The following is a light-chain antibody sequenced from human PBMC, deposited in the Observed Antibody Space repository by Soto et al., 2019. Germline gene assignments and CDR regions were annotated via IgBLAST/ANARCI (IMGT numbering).Light chain of an antibody. J-gene: IGLJ1*01. V-gene: IGLV2-14*01. CDR2: DVS. Sequence: QSVLTQPASVSGSPGQSITISCTGNSSDVGGYNYVSWYQQHPGKATKLMIYDVSNRPSGVSNRFSGSKSGNTASLTFFGFQPEDEVVYYCISYTAISTYVFGTGTKVTVL. CDR3: ISYTAISTYV. CDR1: SSDVGGYNY.